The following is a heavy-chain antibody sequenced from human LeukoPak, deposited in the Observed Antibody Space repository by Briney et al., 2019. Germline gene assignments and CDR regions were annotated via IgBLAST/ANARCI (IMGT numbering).Heavy chain of an antibody. CDR3: ASEIAAAGTVVDY. CDR2: ISSSGSTI. V-gene: IGHV3-11*04. CDR1: GFTFSDYY. D-gene: IGHD6-13*01. Sequence: GGSLRLSCAASGFTFSDYYMNWVRQAPGKGLEWVSYISSSGSTIYYADSVKGRFTISRDNAKNSLYLQMNSLRAEDTAVYYCASEIAAAGTVVDYWGQGTLVTVSS. J-gene: IGHJ4*02.